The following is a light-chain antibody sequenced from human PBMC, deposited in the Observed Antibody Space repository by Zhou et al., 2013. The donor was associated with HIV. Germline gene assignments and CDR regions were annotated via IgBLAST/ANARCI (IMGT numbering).Light chain of an antibody. Sequence: DIQMTQSPSTLSASVGDRVTITCRASQSISSWLAWYQQKPGKAPKLLIYEASRLESGVPSRVSGSGSGTEFTLTISSLQPEDFATYYCLQHNTFPWTFGPGTKVEIK. CDR2: EAS. CDR3: LQHNTFPWT. V-gene: IGKV1-5*03. CDR1: QSISSW. J-gene: IGKJ1*01.